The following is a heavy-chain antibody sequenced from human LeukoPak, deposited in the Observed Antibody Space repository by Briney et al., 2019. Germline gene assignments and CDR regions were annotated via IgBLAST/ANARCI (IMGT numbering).Heavy chain of an antibody. Sequence: PSETLSLTCAVYGGSFSGYYWSWVRQPPGKGLEWIGEINHSGSTNYNPSLKSRVTISVDTPKNQFSLKLSSVTAADTAVYYCARLDLYSSSWYSDYWGQGTLVTVSS. D-gene: IGHD6-13*01. CDR1: GGSFSGYY. CDR2: INHSGST. CDR3: ARLDLYSSSWYSDY. V-gene: IGHV4-34*01. J-gene: IGHJ4*02.